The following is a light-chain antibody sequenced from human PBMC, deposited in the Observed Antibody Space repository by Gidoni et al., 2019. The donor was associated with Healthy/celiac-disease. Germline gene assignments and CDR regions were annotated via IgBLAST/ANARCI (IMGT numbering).Light chain of an antibody. CDR1: SSNIGNNA. J-gene: IGLJ2*01. V-gene: IGLV1-36*01. CDR2: YDD. CDR3: AAWDDSLNGGV. Sequence: VSEAPRQRVTISCSGSSSNIGNNAVNWYQQRPGKAPKLLIYYDDLLPSGVSERFSVSKSGTSASLAISGLQSEDEADSYCAAWDDSLNGGVFGGGTKLTVL.